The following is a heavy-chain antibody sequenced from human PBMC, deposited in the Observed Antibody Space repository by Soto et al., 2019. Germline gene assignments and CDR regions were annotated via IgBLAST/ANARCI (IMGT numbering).Heavy chain of an antibody. V-gene: IGHV1-69*13. CDR3: ARMWRGGTMIEYYYYGMDV. CDR2: IIPIFGTA. J-gene: IGHJ6*02. D-gene: IGHD3-22*01. CDR1: GGTFSSYA. Sequence: SVNVSCKASGGTFSSYAISWVRQAPGQGLEWMGGIIPIFGTANYAQKFQGRVTITADESTSTAYMELSSLRSEDTAVYYCARMWRGGTMIEYYYYGMDVWGQGTTVTVSS.